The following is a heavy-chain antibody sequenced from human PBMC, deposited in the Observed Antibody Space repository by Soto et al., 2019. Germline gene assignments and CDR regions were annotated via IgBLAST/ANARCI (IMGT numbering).Heavy chain of an antibody. CDR2: IKSKTYGETT. J-gene: IGHJ5*01. V-gene: IGHV3-15*05. Sequence: EVQLVESGGGLVKPGGSLRLYCAASGLTFSSAWMSWVRQAPGKGPEWVGHIKSKTYGETTDYAAPVKGRFSISRDDSRNMLYLQMNSVETEDTAVYYCTTDREWFDPWGQGTLVTVSS. CDR3: TTDREWFDP. CDR1: GLTFSSAW.